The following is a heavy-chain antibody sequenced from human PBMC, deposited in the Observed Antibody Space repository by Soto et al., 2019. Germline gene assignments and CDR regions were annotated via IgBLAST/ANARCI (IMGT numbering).Heavy chain of an antibody. CDR3: ARGDYPFPYYYYGLDV. CDR2: IKQDGFEK. D-gene: IGHD4-17*01. V-gene: IGHV3-7*04. Sequence: EVQLVESGGGLVQPGGSLRLTCATFGFTFSRYWMSWVRQAPGKGLEWVANIKQDGFEKYYVDSVKERFTISRDNAKNSLYLQMKSLRADDTAVYYCARGDYPFPYYYYGLDVWGLGTTVTVSS. CDR1: GFTFSRYW. J-gene: IGHJ6*02.